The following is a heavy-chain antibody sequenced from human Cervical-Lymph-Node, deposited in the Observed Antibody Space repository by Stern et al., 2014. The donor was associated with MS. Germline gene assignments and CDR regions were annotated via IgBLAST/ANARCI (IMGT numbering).Heavy chain of an antibody. J-gene: IGHJ1*01. V-gene: IGHV3-33*01. CDR2: IWSDGSNK. CDR1: GFTFSSYG. Sequence: VQLVESGGGVVQPGSSLRLSCAASGFTFSSYGMHWVRQAPGQGLEWVAVIWSDGSNKYYADTVKGRFTITGDNSKHTPSLEMNSLRAEDTAVYYCARGYDSSGFYTYFQHWGQGTLITVSS. CDR3: ARGYDSSGFYTYFQH. D-gene: IGHD3-22*01.